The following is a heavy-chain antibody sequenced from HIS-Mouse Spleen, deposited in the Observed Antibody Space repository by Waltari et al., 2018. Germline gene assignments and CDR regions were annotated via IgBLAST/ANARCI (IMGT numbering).Heavy chain of an antibody. CDR3: AREIPYSSSWYDWYFDL. Sequence: QLQLQESGPGLVKPSATLSLTCTVSGGSISSSSYYWGWIRQPPGKGLEWMGGIYYSGSTYYNPYLKSRVTISVDTSKTQFSLKLSSVTAADTAVYYCAREIPYSSSWYDWYFDLWGRGTLVTVSS. CDR2: IYYSGST. J-gene: IGHJ2*01. CDR1: GGSISSSSYY. D-gene: IGHD6-13*01. V-gene: IGHV4-39*07.